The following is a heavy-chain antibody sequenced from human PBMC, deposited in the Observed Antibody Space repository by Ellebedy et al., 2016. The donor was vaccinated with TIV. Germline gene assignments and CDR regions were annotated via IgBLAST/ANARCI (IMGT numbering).Heavy chain of an antibody. CDR2: INPTGGST. J-gene: IGHJ6*02. Sequence: ASVKVSXKASRYTFSTYYMHWVRQAPGQGLEWMGIINPTGGSTSYAQKFQGRVTMTKDTSTSTVYMELSSLRSEDTAVYFCASRSRSGLVAVGNDYYAMDGWGQGTTATVSS. V-gene: IGHV1-46*01. CDR3: ASRSRSGLVAVGNDYYAMDG. D-gene: IGHD6-19*01. CDR1: RYTFSTYY.